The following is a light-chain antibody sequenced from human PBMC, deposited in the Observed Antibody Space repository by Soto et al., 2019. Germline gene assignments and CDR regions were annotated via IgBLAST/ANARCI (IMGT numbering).Light chain of an antibody. V-gene: IGLV1-51*01. Sequence: QSVLTQPPSVSAAPGQEVTISCSGSSSNVGYNSVSWYQQLPGTAPKLLSYDNNKRPSGIPARFSGSKSGTSDTLGITGLQTGDEADYYCGAWENSLSVYVVGSGTKLTVL. CDR2: DNN. CDR3: GAWENSLSVYV. CDR1: SSNVGYNS. J-gene: IGLJ1*01.